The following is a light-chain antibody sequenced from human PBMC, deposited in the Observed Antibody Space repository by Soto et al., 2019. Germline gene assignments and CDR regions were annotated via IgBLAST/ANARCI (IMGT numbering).Light chain of an antibody. CDR1: QAITGW. V-gene: IGKV1-12*01. Sequence: DIHVTQSPSSVSASVGDRVTITCRASQAITGWLAWYQQKPGRAPKLLIYSASRLQSGAPSRFTGSGSGTDFTLTITSLQPDDAAVYYCQQTRSFPLTFGGGTKLEI. J-gene: IGKJ4*01. CDR3: QQTRSFPLT. CDR2: SAS.